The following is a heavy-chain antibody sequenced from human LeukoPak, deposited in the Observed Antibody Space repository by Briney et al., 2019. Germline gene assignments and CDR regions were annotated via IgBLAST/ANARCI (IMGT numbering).Heavy chain of an antibody. J-gene: IGHJ4*02. CDR2: IWYDGSDK. V-gene: IGHV3-33*08. Sequence: PGGSLRLSCAASGFTFSSYSMNWVRQAPGKGLEWVAVIWYDGSDKYYADSVKGRFTISRDNSKNTLYLQMNSLRAEDTAVYYCARDQSAFDYWGQGTLVTVSS. CDR1: GFTFSSYS. CDR3: ARDQSAFDY. D-gene: IGHD6-25*01.